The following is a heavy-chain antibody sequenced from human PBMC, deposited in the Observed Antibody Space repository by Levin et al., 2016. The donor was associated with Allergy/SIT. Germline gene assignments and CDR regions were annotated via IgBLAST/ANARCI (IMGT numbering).Heavy chain of an antibody. Sequence: GESLKISCKGSGYSFTSYWIGWVRQMPGKGLEWMGIIYPGDSDTRYSPSFQGQVTISADKSISTAYLQWSSLKASDTAMYYCARHPYYYDSSDDPGNWYFDLWGRGTLVTVSS. CDR1: GYSFTSYW. J-gene: IGHJ2*01. CDR3: ARHPYYYDSSDDPGNWYFDL. V-gene: IGHV5-51*01. CDR2: IYPGDSDT. D-gene: IGHD3-22*01.